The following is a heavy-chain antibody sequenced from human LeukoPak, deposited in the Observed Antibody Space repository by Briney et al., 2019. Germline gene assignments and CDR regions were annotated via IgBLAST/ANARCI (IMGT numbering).Heavy chain of an antibody. D-gene: IGHD1-1*01. J-gene: IGHJ4*02. CDR2: TYYRSKWYN. V-gene: IGHV6-1*01. CDR3: ARAVAGTEGWYNS. Sequence: SQTLSLTCAISGDSVSSDSAAWNWIRQSPSRGLEWLGRTYYRSKWYNDYSAFVKSRIIINPDTSKNQFSLQLNSVTPEDTAVYYCARAVAGTEGWYNSWGQGTLVTVSS. CDR1: GDSVSSDSAA.